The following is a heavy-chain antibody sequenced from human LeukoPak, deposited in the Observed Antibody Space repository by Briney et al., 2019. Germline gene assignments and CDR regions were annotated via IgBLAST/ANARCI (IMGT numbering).Heavy chain of an antibody. D-gene: IGHD5-18*01. J-gene: IGHJ4*02. CDR1: GGSISSYY. CDR2: IFTSGST. V-gene: IGHV4-4*07. CDR3: ARGVQDTAMVYFDY. Sequence: SETLSLTCTVPGGSISSYYWSWIRQPAGKGLDWIGRIFTSGSTNYNPSLKSRLTMSVDTSKNQFSLKLSSVTAADTAVYYCARGVQDTAMVYFDYWGQGTLVTVSS.